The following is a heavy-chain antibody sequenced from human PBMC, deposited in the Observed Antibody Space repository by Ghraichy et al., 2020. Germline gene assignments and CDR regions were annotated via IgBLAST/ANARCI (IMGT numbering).Heavy chain of an antibody. J-gene: IGHJ6*02. D-gene: IGHD2-2*01. V-gene: IGHV4-34*01. CDR1: GGSFSGYY. CDR3: AREPKYQLLSLYYGMDV. Sequence: SQTLSLTCAVYGGSFSGYYWSWIRQPPGKGLEWIGEINHSGSTNYNPSLKSRVTISVDTSKNQFSLKLSSVTAADTAVYYCAREPKYQLLSLYYGMDVWGQGTTVIVSS. CDR2: INHSGST.